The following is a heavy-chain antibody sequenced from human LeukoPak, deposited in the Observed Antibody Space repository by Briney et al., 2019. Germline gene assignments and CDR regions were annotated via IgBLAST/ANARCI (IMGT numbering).Heavy chain of an antibody. D-gene: IGHD4/OR15-4a*01. CDR1: GFTFSGYW. J-gene: IGHJ5*02. CDR2: INPDGSQT. Sequence: GGSLRLSCVGSGFTFSGYWMNWVRQAPGKGLQWVALINPDGSQTVYGDSVKGRFTISRDNAENSLYLQMSSLRAEDTASYYCARDLGYGALDPWGQGTLVTVSS. V-gene: IGHV3-7*01. CDR3: ARDLGYGALDP.